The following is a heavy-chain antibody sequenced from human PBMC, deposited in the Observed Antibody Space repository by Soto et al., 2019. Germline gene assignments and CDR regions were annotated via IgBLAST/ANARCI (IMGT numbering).Heavy chain of an antibody. D-gene: IGHD6-13*01. CDR3: ARSRGAAADYFDF. CDR1: GFTFSDYY. CDR2: ISSSTSHT. V-gene: IGHV3-11*05. Sequence: QVQLVESGGGLVKPGGSLRLSCAVSGFTFSDYYMTWIRQAPGKGLEWVSYISSSTSHTNYADSVKGRFTISRDNAKNSLFLEMNSLRAEDTAGYYCARSRGAAADYFDFWGQGTLVTVSS. J-gene: IGHJ4*02.